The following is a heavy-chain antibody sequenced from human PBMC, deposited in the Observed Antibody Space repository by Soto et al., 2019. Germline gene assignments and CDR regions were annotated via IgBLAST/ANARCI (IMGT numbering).Heavy chain of an antibody. CDR3: ARHNQITMVRGVIPGNLDY. V-gene: IGHV4-39*01. Sequence: SETLSLTCTVSGGSISSSSYYWGWIRQPPGKGLEWIGSIYYSGSTYYNPSLKSRVTISVDTSKNQFSLKLSSVTAADTAVYYCARHNQITMVRGVIPGNLDYWGQGTLVTVSS. CDR1: GGSISSSSYY. J-gene: IGHJ4*02. CDR2: IYYSGST. D-gene: IGHD3-10*01.